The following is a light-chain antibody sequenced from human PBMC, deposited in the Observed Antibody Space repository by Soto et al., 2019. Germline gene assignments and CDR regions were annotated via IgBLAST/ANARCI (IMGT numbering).Light chain of an antibody. V-gene: IGKV3-11*01. CDR2: DAS. CDR3: QQRGNWPLT. J-gene: IGKJ4*01. CDR1: QSVSSY. Sequence: EIVLTLSPATLSLSPGERAALSCRASQSVSSYLAWYQQRPGQAPRLLIYDASNRATGIPARFSGSGSGTDFTLTIISLEPEDFALYFCQQRGNWPLTFGGGTKVDIK.